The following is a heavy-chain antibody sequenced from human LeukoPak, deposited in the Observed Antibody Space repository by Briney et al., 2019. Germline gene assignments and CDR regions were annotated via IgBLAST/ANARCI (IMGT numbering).Heavy chain of an antibody. V-gene: IGHV3-13*01. CDR1: GFTFSRYD. J-gene: IGHJ5*02. CDR2: ITIAGDT. D-gene: IGHD3-16*01. CDR3: AKKDYGSTTRSPFDP. Sequence: GGSLRLSCAASGFTFSRYDMHWVRQAAGKGLEWVSAITIAGDTYYPGSVKGRFTISRENAKNSLYLQMNSLRAEDTAVYYCAKKDYGSTTRSPFDPWGQGTLVTVSS.